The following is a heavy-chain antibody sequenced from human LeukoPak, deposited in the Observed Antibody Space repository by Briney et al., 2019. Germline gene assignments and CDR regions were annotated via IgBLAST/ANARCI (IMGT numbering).Heavy chain of an antibody. CDR1: GGSISSTSYY. V-gene: IGHV4-39*01. J-gene: IGHJ4*02. Sequence: SETLSLTCTVSGGSISSTSYYWDWIRQPPGKGLEWIGSIYYSGSTYFNPSLKSRVTISVDTSKNQFSLKVSSVTAADTAMYYCASLFYSNYGDYWGQGTQVTVSS. CDR3: ASLFYSNYGDY. D-gene: IGHD4-11*01. CDR2: IYYSGST.